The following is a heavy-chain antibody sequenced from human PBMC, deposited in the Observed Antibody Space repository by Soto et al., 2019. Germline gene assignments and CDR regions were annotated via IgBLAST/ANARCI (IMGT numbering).Heavy chain of an antibody. CDR1: CGSIIGGDDY. CDR2: IYHSGST. CDR3: ARESGLMMATIEFDY. D-gene: IGHD5-12*01. Sequence: PSEILCLPCTVSCGSIIGGDDYWSWNRQPPGKGQERIGYIYHSGSTYYKTSLKSRVTISVDTSKNQFSLKLSSVTAAVTSVYHCARESGLMMATIEFDYWGQGTLVTVSS. V-gene: IGHV4-30-4*01. J-gene: IGHJ4*02.